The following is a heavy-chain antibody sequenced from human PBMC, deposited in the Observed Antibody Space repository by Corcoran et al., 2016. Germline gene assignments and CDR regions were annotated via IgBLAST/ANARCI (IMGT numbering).Heavy chain of an antibody. CDR1: GFTLSGAA. D-gene: IGHD1-7*01. Sequence: EVQLVESGGGVGQPGGSLKLSCAASGFTLSGAAMHWVREASGKGLEWVGRIRSKANSYATAYAASVKGRFTISRDVSKNTAYLQMNSLKTEHTAVHCCTRRPKLELPGTHFFDTVGDAFDIWGQVTMVTVSS. J-gene: IGHJ3*02. CDR3: TRRPKLELPGTHFFDTVGDAFDI. V-gene: IGHV3-73*02. CDR2: IRSKANSYAT.